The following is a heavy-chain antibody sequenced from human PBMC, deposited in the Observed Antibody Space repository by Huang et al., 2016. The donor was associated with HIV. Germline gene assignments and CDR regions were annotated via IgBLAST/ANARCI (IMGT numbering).Heavy chain of an antibody. CDR3: ASLPKDTAMVTDAFDL. J-gene: IGHJ3*01. Sequence: QVQLVQSGAEMKKPGSSVKVSYKASGGTFSSFHINWVRQAPGQGLGWMGGIIPIFHTPNYARKFLGRVTITADESTSTAYMERRTLVSNDTAVYFCASLPKDTAMVTDAFDLWGQGTLVTVSS. V-gene: IGHV1-69*13. CDR1: GGTFSSFH. CDR2: IIPIFHTP. D-gene: IGHD5-18*01.